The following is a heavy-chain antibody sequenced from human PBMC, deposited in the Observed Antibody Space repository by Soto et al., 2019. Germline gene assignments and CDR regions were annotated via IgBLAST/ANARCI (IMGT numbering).Heavy chain of an antibody. J-gene: IGHJ4*02. CDR2: IYYSGST. Sequence: SETLSLTCTVSGGSISSSSYYWGWIRQPPGKGLEWIGSIYYSGSTYYNPSLKSRVTISVDTSKNQFSLKLSSVTAADTAVYYCARHVDEVVVAEYYFDYWGQGTLVTVSS. CDR3: ARHVDEVVVAEYYFDY. CDR1: GGSISSSSYY. V-gene: IGHV4-39*01. D-gene: IGHD2-15*01.